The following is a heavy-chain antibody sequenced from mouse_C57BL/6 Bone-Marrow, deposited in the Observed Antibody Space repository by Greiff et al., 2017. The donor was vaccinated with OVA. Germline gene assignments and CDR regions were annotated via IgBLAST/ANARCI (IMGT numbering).Heavy chain of an antibody. CDR2: IYPGSGST. Sequence: VQLQQPGAELVKPGASVKMSCKASGYTFTSYWITWVKQRPGQGLEWIGDIYPGSGSTNYNEKFKCKATLTVDTSSSTAYMQLSSLTSEDSALYYCAWGRSFYWYFDVWGTGTTVTVSS. D-gene: IGHD1-1*01. CDR3: AWGRSFYWYFDV. V-gene: IGHV1-55*01. CDR1: GYTFTSYW. J-gene: IGHJ1*03.